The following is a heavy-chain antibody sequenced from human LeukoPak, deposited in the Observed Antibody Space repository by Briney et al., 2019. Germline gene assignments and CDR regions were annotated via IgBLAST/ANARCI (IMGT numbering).Heavy chain of an antibody. J-gene: IGHJ4*02. Sequence: GGSLRLSCVVSGFPFSSYCMSWVRQAPGKGLEWVANIKQDGSEKYYVDSVKGRFTMSRDNAKNSLYLQMNSLRAEDTAVYYCARVQWELRGVGSYFEYWGQGALVTVSS. CDR1: GFPFSSYC. D-gene: IGHD1-26*01. CDR2: IKQDGSEK. CDR3: ARVQWELRGVGSYFEY. V-gene: IGHV3-7*01.